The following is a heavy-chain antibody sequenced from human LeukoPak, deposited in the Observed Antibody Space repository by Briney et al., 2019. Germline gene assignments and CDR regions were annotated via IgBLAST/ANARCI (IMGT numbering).Heavy chain of an antibody. D-gene: IGHD4-17*01. J-gene: IGHJ2*01. CDR2: INHSGST. V-gene: IGHV4-34*01. CDR3: ARGLTTVRDFDL. Sequence: SETLSLTCAVYGGSFSGYYWSWIRQPPGKGLEWIGEINHSGSTNYNPSLKSRVTISVDTSKNQFSLKLSSVTAADTAVYYCARGLTTVRDFDLWGRGTLVTVSS. CDR1: GGSFSGYY.